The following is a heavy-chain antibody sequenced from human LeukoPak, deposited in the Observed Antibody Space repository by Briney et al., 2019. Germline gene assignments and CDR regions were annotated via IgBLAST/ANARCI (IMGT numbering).Heavy chain of an antibody. D-gene: IGHD6-19*01. V-gene: IGHV3-64*02. J-gene: IGHJ6*03. Sequence: GGSLRLSCAASGFTFSSHAMHWVRQAPGKGLEYVSAISSNGQSTYYADSVKGRFTISRDSSKNTVYLQMNSLRAEDTAVYYCAKSGHSSTYYYMDVWGKGTTVTVSS. CDR2: ISSNGQST. CDR1: GFTFSSHA. CDR3: AKSGHSSTYYYMDV.